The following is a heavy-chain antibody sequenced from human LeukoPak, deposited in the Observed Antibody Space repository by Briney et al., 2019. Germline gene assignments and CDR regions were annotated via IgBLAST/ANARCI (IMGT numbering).Heavy chain of an antibody. CDR2: ISSGSTYI. CDR1: GFTFSNYI. J-gene: IGHJ6*04. CDR3: AELGITMIGGV. V-gene: IGHV3-21*01. Sequence: GGSLRLSCAASGFTFSNYIMNWVRQAPGKGLEWVSSISSGSTYIYYADSVKGRFTISRDNAKNSLYLQMNSLRAEDTAVYYCAELGITMIGGVWGKGTTVTISS. D-gene: IGHD3-10*02.